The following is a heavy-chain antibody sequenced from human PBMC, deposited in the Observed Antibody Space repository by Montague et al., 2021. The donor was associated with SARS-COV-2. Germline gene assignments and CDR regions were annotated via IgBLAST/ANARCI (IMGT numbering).Heavy chain of an antibody. Sequence: SRRLSWAASGFIFSSYEMNWVRQAPGKGLEWVSYISNSGDTKYYADSVKGRFTISRDNAKNSLYPQMSSLRAEDTAVYYCARAGEDYYYDSSGFLYWGQGILVTVSS. J-gene: IGHJ4*02. CDR2: ISNSGDTK. D-gene: IGHD3-22*01. CDR1: GFIFSSYE. V-gene: IGHV3-48*03. CDR3: ARAGEDYYYDSSGFLY.